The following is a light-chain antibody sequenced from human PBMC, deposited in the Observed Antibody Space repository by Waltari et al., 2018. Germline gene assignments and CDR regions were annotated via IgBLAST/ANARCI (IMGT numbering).Light chain of an antibody. CDR2: VRSESTE. V-gene: IGLV5-45*01. Sequence: GRPPGFLEKVRSESTEQRGSGVPSRFSVSKDSSANAALLLISGLQAEDEADYYCMILYNDAVVFGGGTKLTVL. CDR3: MILYNDAVV. J-gene: IGLJ2*01.